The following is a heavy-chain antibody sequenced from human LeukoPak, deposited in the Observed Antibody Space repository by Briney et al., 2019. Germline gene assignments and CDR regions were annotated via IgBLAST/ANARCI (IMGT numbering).Heavy chain of an antibody. CDR3: TTEDYGDYVPDY. D-gene: IGHD4-17*01. V-gene: IGHV3-15*01. J-gene: IGHJ4*02. CDR1: GFTFSEAW. CDR2: IKSKTDGGTS. Sequence: GGSLRLSCAASGFTFSEAWMSSVRQAPGKGLEWVGQIKSKTDGGTSDYAAPVKGRFTISRDDSKNSLYLLMNSLKTEDTAVYYCTTEDYGDYVPDYWGQGTLVTVSS.